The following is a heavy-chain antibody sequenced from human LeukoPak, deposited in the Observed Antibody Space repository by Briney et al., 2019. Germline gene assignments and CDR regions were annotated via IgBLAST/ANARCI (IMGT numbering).Heavy chain of an antibody. CDR3: AKDMTDSSGYYGGSCFDY. Sequence: PGRSLRPSCAASGFTFDDYSMHCVRQAPGKGLEWVSGIRWDSGSIGYAGSVKGRFSLSRDNAKNSLYVQMNSLRAEDTALYYCAKDMTDSSGYYGGSCFDYWGQGTLVTVSS. D-gene: IGHD3-22*01. V-gene: IGHV3-9*01. J-gene: IGHJ4*02. CDR1: GFTFDDYS. CDR2: IRWDSGSI.